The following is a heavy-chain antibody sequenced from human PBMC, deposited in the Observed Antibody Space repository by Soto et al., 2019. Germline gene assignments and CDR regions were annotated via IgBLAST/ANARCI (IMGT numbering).Heavy chain of an antibody. Sequence: PGGSLRLSCAASGFTFSSYGMHWVRQAPGKGLERVAVIWYDGSNKYYADSVKGRFTISRDNSKNTLYLQMNSLRAEDTAVYYCARDPSLDGYYYYYGMDVWGQGTTVTVSS. D-gene: IGHD1-1*01. J-gene: IGHJ6*02. CDR3: ARDPSLDGYYYYYGMDV. CDR2: IWYDGSNK. V-gene: IGHV3-33*01. CDR1: GFTFSSYG.